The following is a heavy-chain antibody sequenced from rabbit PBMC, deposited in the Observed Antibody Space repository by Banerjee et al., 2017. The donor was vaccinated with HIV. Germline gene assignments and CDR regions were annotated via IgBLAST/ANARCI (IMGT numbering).Heavy chain of an antibody. D-gene: IGHD6-1*01. V-gene: IGHV1S7*01. J-gene: IGHJ6*01. CDR3: VREAGYGGYGDAHL. CDR1: GFDFSSYY. Sequence: QLKESGGGLVQSGGSLKLSCKVSGFDFSSYYMTWVRQAPGKGLEWIGFIEPIFGRTSYANWVNGRLSISSHNAQNTLYLQLNSLTAADTATYFCVREAGYGGYGDAHLWGPGTLVTVS. CDR2: IEPIFGRT.